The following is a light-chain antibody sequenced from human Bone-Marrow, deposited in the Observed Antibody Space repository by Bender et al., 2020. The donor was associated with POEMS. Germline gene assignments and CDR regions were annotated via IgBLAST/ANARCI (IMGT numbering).Light chain of an antibody. V-gene: IGLV1-40*01. J-gene: IGLJ3*02. CDR1: SSNMGAGYG. CDR2: NNE. CDR3: QSYDISLSGWV. Sequence: QSVLTQPPSVSGAPGQTVTISCTGTSSNMGAGYGVNWDQQLPGTAHKLLIYNNENRPSGVPDRISGSKSGTSASLAIPGLQAEDEADYYGQSYDISLSGWVFGGGTKLTAL.